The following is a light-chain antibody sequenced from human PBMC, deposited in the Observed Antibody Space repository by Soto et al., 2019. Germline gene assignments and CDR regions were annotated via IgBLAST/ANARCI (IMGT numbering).Light chain of an antibody. CDR1: SNDLGGYNY. Sequence: QSALTQPPSASGSPGQSVTTSCTGSSNDLGGYNYVSWYQHHPGKAPKLIIYEVRERPSGVPDRFSGSKSGNTASLTVSGLQAEDEADYYCSSYGGSDNLIFGGGTQLTVL. J-gene: IGLJ2*01. V-gene: IGLV2-8*01. CDR3: SSYGGSDNLI. CDR2: EVR.